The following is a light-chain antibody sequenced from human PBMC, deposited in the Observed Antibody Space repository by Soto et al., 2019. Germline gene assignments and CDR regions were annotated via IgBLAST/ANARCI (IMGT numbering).Light chain of an antibody. CDR1: SSDVGAYNY. J-gene: IGLJ2*01. Sequence: QSVLTQPASVSGSPGQSITISCTGTSSDVGAYNYVSWYQQHPGKAPKLMIHNVNSRPSGVSNRFSGSKSGNTASLSISGLQAEDEADYYCSSYTTSSTLVFGGVTKVTVL. V-gene: IGLV2-14*03. CDR3: SSYTTSSTLV. CDR2: NVN.